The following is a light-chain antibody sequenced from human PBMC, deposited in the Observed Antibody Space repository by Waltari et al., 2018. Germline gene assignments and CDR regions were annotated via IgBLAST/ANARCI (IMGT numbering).Light chain of an antibody. CDR2: KND. Sequence: QSVLTQPPSASGTPGQRVTISCSGRSSNIGSNSVYWYRQLPATAPKLLIYKNDQRPSGVPGRFSGSKSGTSASLAISGLWSDDEAVYYCAAWDDSLSEWVFGGGTKLTVL. J-gene: IGLJ3*02. CDR1: SSNIGSNS. CDR3: AAWDDSLSEWV. V-gene: IGLV1-47*03.